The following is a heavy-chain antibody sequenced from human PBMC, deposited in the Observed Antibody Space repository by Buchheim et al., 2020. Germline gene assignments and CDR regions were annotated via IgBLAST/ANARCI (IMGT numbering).Heavy chain of an antibody. CDR1: QFTFSSHA. D-gene: IGHD5/OR15-5a*01. CDR2: MSYDGGST. CDR3: ATGSRCGVSTKYAHDY. J-gene: IGHJ4*02. Sequence: QVQLVESGGDVVQPGRSLRLSCAASQFTFSSHAMHWVRQAPAKGLEWVAVMSYDGGSTMYAESVKGRFTISRDNSKNTLYLEMNSLRDEDTAVYYCATGSRCGVSTKYAHDYWGQGTL. V-gene: IGHV3-30-3*01.